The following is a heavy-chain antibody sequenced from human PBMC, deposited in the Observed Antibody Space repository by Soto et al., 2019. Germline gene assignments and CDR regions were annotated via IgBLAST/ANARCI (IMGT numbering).Heavy chain of an antibody. CDR1: GFTFSSYG. Sequence: QVQLVESGGGVVQPGRSLRLSCAASGFTFSSYGMHWVRQAPGKGLEWVAVISYDGSNKYYADSVKGRFTISRDNSKNTLYRQMNSLRAEDTDVYYCAKVTFQHWGQGTLVTVSS. V-gene: IGHV3-30*18. CDR3: AKVTFQH. J-gene: IGHJ1*01. CDR2: ISYDGSNK.